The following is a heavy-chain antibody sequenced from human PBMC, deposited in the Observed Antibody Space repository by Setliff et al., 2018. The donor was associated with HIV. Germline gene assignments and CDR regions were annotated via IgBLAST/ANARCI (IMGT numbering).Heavy chain of an antibody. Sequence: SETLSLTCTVSGGSISRYYWSWIRQPAGKGLEWIGRIYPSGNIHYNPSLKSRLTMSIDTSKNQFSLKLSSVAATDTAVYYCARDAGPHYGSGPPLEYWGQGIQVTVSS. CDR1: GGSISRYY. V-gene: IGHV4-4*07. J-gene: IGHJ4*02. CDR2: IYPSGNI. D-gene: IGHD3-10*01. CDR3: ARDAGPHYGSGPPLEY.